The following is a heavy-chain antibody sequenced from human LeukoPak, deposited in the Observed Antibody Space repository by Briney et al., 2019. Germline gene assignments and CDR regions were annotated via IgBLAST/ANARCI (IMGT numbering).Heavy chain of an antibody. CDR3: AKDYIVVVPAAIPFDAFDI. CDR2: ISGSGGST. CDR1: GFTFSSYA. Sequence: GGSLRLSCAASGFTFSSYAMSWVRQAPGKGLEWVSAISGSGGSTYYADSVKGRFTISRDNSKSTLYLQMNSLRAEDTAVYYCAKDYIVVVPAAIPFDAFDIWGQGTMVTVSS. V-gene: IGHV3-23*01. D-gene: IGHD2-2*01. J-gene: IGHJ3*02.